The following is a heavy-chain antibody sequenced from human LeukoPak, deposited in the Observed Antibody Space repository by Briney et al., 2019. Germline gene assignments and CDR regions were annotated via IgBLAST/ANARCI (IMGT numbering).Heavy chain of an antibody. CDR2: IKQDGSEK. CDR3: ASLPWGWWLLPY. CDR1: GFTLSSYW. V-gene: IGHV3-7*01. D-gene: IGHD3-22*01. J-gene: IGHJ4*02. Sequence: GGSLRLSCAASGFTLSSYWISWVRQAPGKGLEWVANIKQDGSEKYYVDSVKGRFTISRDNAKNSLYLQMNSLRAEDTAEYYCASLPWGWWLLPYWGQGTLVTVSS.